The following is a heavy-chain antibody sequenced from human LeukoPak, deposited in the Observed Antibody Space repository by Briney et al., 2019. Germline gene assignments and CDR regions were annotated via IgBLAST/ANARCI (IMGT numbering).Heavy chain of an antibody. CDR3: ARLTRTYCGGDCSLDY. D-gene: IGHD2-21*02. Sequence: GGSLKLSCAASGFTFSSYSMNWVRQAPGKGLEWVSSISSSSSSVYYADSLKGRFIISRDNAKNSLYLQMNNLRAEDTAVYYCARLTRTYCGGDCSLDYWGQGTLVTVSS. V-gene: IGHV3-21*01. CDR2: ISSSSSSV. CDR1: GFTFSSYS. J-gene: IGHJ4*02.